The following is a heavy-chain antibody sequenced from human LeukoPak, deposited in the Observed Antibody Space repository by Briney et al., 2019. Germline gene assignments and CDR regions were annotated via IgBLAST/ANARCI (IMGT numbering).Heavy chain of an antibody. CDR2: ISGYDGHT. Sequence: GASVKVSCKASGFTFAAYAFGWVRQAPGQGLEWIGWISGYDGHTNYAQNFQGRVTMTTDTSTSTVYMDLRSLRSDDTAIYYCVRGFSFGDFDYWGQGTLVSVSS. CDR1: GFTFAAYA. D-gene: IGHD2/OR15-2a*01. J-gene: IGHJ4*02. V-gene: IGHV1-18*01. CDR3: VRGFSFGDFDY.